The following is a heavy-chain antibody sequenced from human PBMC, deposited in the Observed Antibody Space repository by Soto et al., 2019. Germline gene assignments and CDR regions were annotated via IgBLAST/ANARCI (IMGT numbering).Heavy chain of an antibody. D-gene: IGHD3-22*01. CDR3: ANLDSSGYYYSDY. V-gene: IGHV3-30*18. J-gene: IGHJ4*02. CDR1: GFTFSSYG. CDR2: ISYDGSNK. Sequence: GGSLRLSCAASGFTFSSYGMHWFRQAPGKGLEWVAVISYDGSNKYYADSVKGRFTISRDNSKNTLYLQMNSLRAEDTAVYYCANLDSSGYYYSDYWGQGTLVTVSS.